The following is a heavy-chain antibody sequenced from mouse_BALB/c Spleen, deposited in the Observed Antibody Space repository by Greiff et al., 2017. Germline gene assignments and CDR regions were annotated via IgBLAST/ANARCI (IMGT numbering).Heavy chain of an antibody. J-gene: IGHJ3*01. V-gene: IGHV5-6-3*01. D-gene: IGHD2-14*01. CDR3: AREGGAYYRYPLAY. Sequence: EVQLVESGGGLVQPGGSLKLSCAASGFTFSSYGMSWVRQTPDKRLELVATINSNGGSTYYPDSVKGRFTISRDNAKNTLYLQMSSLKSEDTAMYYCAREGGAYYRYPLAYWGQGTRVTVSA. CDR2: INSNGGST. CDR1: GFTFSSYG.